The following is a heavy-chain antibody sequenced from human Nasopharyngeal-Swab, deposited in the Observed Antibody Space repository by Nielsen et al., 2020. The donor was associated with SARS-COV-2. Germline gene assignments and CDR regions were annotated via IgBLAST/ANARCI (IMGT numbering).Heavy chain of an antibody. CDR1: GFTFSSYA. J-gene: IGHJ3*02. D-gene: IGHD5-24*01. V-gene: IGHV3-23*01. CDR3: AKSKGMADAFDI. CDR2: ISGSGGST. Sequence: GGSLRLSCAASGFTFSSYAMSWVRQAPGKGLEWVSAISGSGGSTYYAESVKGRFTISRDNSKNTLYLQMNSLRAEDTAVYYCAKSKGMADAFDIWGQGTMVTVSS.